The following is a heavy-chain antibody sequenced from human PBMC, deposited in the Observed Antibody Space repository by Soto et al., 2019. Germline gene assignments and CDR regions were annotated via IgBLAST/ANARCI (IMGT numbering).Heavy chain of an antibody. D-gene: IGHD5-12*01. J-gene: IGHJ4*02. CDR2: MNPNSGNT. Sequence: QVQLVQSGAEVKKPGASVKVSCKASGYTFTSYDINWVRQATGQGLEWMGWMNPNSGNTGYAQKFQGRVTMTRNTSISTAYMELSSLRSEDTAVYYCARAERGYSGDDHFYYFDYWGQGTLVTVSS. CDR3: ARAERGYSGDDHFYYFDY. V-gene: IGHV1-8*01. CDR1: GYTFTSYD.